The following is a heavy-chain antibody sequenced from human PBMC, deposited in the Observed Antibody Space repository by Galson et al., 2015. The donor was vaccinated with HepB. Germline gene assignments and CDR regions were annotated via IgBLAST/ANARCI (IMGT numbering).Heavy chain of an antibody. Sequence: SVKVSCKASGYTFTSYAMNWVRQAPGQGLEWMGWINTNTGNPTYAQGFTGRFVFSLDTSVSTAYLQISSLKAEDTAVYYCARDSRVGTMIVVVKNAFDIWGQGTMVTVSS. V-gene: IGHV7-4-1*02. CDR1: GYTFTSYA. D-gene: IGHD3-22*01. CDR2: INTNTGNP. CDR3: ARDSRVGTMIVVVKNAFDI. J-gene: IGHJ3*02.